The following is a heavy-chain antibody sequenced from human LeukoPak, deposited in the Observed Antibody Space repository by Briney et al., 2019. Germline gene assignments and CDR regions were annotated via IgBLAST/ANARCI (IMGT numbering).Heavy chain of an antibody. D-gene: IGHD2-2*01. J-gene: IGHJ4*02. V-gene: IGHV3-74*01. CDR2: INSDGSST. CDR1: GFTFSSYW. Sequence: GRSLRLSCAASGFTFSSYWMHWVRQAPGKGLVWVSRINSDGSSTSYADSVKGRFTISRDNAKNTLYLQMNSLRAEDTAVYYCARGYCSSTSCHLSSWGQGTLVTASS. CDR3: ARGYCSSTSCHLSS.